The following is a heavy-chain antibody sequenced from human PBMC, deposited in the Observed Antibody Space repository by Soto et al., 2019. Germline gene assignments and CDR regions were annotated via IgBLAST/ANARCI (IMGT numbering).Heavy chain of an antibody. Sequence: ASVKVSCKSSGYTFIGFSLHWVRQAPGQGLEWMGWINPKNGDTYYAQKFQGRVTMTRDTSINTVYMELNSLKSDDTAVYYCSKGRWTVGHCSGGSCYDGMDVWGQGTTVTVSS. CDR2: INPKNGDT. J-gene: IGHJ6*02. CDR3: SKGRWTVGHCSGGSCYDGMDV. V-gene: IGHV1-2*02. CDR1: GYTFIGFS. D-gene: IGHD2-15*01.